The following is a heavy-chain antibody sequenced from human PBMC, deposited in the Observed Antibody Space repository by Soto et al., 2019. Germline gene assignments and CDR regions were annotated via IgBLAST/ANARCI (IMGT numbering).Heavy chain of an antibody. CDR3: ARAAVARTPEDDAFGI. Sequence: PGGSLRLSCAASGFTFSSYSMNWVRQAPGKGLEWVSSISSSSSYIYYADSVKGRFTISRDNAKNSLYLQMNSLRAEDTAVYYCARAAVARTPEDDAFGIWGQGTMVTVSS. V-gene: IGHV3-21*01. J-gene: IGHJ3*02. D-gene: IGHD6-19*01. CDR1: GFTFSSYS. CDR2: ISSSSSYI.